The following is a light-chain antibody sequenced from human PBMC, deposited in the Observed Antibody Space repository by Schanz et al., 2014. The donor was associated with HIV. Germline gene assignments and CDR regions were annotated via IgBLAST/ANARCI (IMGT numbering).Light chain of an antibody. CDR2: DVS. CDR1: SSDVGGYNY. CDR3: SSYTSSSTPLV. Sequence: QSALTQPPSASGSPGQSVTISCTGTSSDVGGYNYVAWYQQHAGKAPKLMIFDVSNRPSGVSNRFSGSKSGNTASLTISGLQAEDEADYYCSSYTSSSTPLVFGGGTKLTVL. V-gene: IGLV2-14*01. J-gene: IGLJ3*02.